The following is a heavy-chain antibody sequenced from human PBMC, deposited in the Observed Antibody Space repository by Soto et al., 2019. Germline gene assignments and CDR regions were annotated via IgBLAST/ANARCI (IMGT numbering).Heavy chain of an antibody. Sequence: QVQLVQSGAEVKKPGSSVKVSCKASGGTFSSYTISWVRQAPGQGLEWMGRIIPILGIANYAQKFQGRVTITADKSTSTAYMELSSLRSEDTAVYYCAREQQLGTSWGDHWFDPWGQGPLVTVSS. CDR1: GGTFSSYT. D-gene: IGHD6-13*01. CDR2: IIPILGIA. V-gene: IGHV1-69*08. J-gene: IGHJ5*02. CDR3: AREQQLGTSWGDHWFDP.